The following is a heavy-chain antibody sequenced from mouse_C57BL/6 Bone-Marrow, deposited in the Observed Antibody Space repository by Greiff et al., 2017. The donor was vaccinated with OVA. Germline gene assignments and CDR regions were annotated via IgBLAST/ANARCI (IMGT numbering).Heavy chain of an antibody. CDR1: GYTFTSYG. V-gene: IGHV1-81*01. Sequence: VQRVESGAELARPGASVKLSCKASGYTFTSYGISWVKQRTGQGLEWIGEIYPRSGNTYYNEKFKGKATLTADKSSSTAYMELRSLTSEDSAVYFCASYYYGFFDYWGQGTTLTVSS. CDR2: IYPRSGNT. J-gene: IGHJ2*01. D-gene: IGHD1-1*01. CDR3: ASYYYGFFDY.